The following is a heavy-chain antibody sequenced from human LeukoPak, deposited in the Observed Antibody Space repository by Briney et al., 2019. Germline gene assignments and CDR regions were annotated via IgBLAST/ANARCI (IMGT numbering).Heavy chain of an antibody. CDR1: GCSISSYY. J-gene: IGHJ4*02. CDR2: IYYSGIT. CDR3: ARASGALDY. Sequence: KPSETLSLTCTVSGCSISSYYWSWIRQPPGKGLEWIGYIYYSGITNYNPSLKSRVTISLDTSKNQFSLKLNSVTAADTAVYYCARASGALDYWGQGALVTVSS. V-gene: IGHV4-59*01.